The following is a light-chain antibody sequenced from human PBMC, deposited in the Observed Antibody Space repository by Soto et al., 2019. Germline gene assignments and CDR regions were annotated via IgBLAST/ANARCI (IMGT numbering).Light chain of an antibody. V-gene: IGKV3-11*01. CDR1: QSGSSY. CDR2: DAS. CDR3: QQYSKWPPIT. J-gene: IGKJ5*01. Sequence: ILLTQSPATRSFSPGERATLSCRASQSGSSYLAWYQQKPGQAPRLLIYDASNRATGIPARFSGSGSGTEFTLTTSSLQSEDSAVYYCQQYSKWPPITFGQGTRLEI.